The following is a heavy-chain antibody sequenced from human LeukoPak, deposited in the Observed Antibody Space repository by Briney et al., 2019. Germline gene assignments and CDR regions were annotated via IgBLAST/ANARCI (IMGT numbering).Heavy chain of an antibody. D-gene: IGHD3-10*01. J-gene: IGHJ5*02. CDR1: GYTFTSHD. CDR2: MNPNSGNT. Sequence: GASVKVSCTASGYTFTSHDINWVRQATGQGLEWTGWMNPNSGNTGYAQKFQGRVTMTRNTSVSTAYMDLSSLRSEDTAVYYCARGSSGDYSVSGSAWFDPWGQGTLVTVSS. CDR3: ARGSSGDYSVSGSAWFDP. V-gene: IGHV1-8*01.